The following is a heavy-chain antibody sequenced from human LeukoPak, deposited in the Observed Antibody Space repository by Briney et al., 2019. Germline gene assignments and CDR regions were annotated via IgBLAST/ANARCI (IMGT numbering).Heavy chain of an antibody. CDR1: GGSISSYY. Sequence: SETLSLTCTVSGGSISSYYWSWIRQPPGKGLEWIGYIYYSGSTNYNPSLKSRVTISVDTSKNQFSLKLSSVTAADKAVYYCARDLSGATVTTGYYYYYGMDVWGKGTTVTVSS. CDR2: IYYSGST. D-gene: IGHD4-17*01. J-gene: IGHJ6*04. V-gene: IGHV4-59*01. CDR3: ARDLSGATVTTGYYYYYGMDV.